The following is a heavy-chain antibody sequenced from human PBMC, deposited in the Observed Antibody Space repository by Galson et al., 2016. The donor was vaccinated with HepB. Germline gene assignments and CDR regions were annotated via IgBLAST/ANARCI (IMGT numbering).Heavy chain of an antibody. CDR2: IIPMFGTA. CDR1: GGTFNNYA. D-gene: IGHD3-10*01. V-gene: IGHV1-69*06. CDR3: ARGLLSGFGDFRDYYYYGMGV. J-gene: IGHJ6*02. Sequence: SVKVSCKASGGTFNNYAVTWVRQAPGQGLEWMGGIIPMFGTANYSQKIQGRVTMTADKSAHTAYTELSSLTSEDTAVYFCARGLLSGFGDFRDYYYYGMGVWGQGTTVTVSS.